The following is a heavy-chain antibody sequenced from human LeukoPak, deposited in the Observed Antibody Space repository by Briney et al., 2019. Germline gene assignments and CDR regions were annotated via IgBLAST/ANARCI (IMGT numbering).Heavy chain of an antibody. CDR1: GFTFSSYG. Sequence: GGFLRLSCAASGFTFSSYGMHWVRQAPGKGLEWVAVIWYDGSNKYYADSVKGRFTISRDNSKNTLYLQMNSLRAEDTAVYYCARGAGYSSAGTAFDYWGQGTLVTVSS. V-gene: IGHV3-33*01. CDR2: IWYDGSNK. D-gene: IGHD6-25*01. CDR3: ARGAGYSSAGTAFDY. J-gene: IGHJ4*02.